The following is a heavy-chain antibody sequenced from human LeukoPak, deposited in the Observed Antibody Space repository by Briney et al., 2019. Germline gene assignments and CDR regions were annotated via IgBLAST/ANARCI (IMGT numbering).Heavy chain of an antibody. Sequence: PSETLSLTCAVYGGSSIGYNWGWIRQPLGKGLEWIWKIIHSVSITYNPSLTSRVTIPVDTSMNQFCLKLSSVTTADTAVYYCARGFSKRNYYYCGIDVWGQGTTVTVSS. CDR2: IIHSVSI. D-gene: IGHD4-4*01. V-gene: IGHV4-34*01. CDR1: GGSSIGYN. J-gene: IGHJ6*02. CDR3: ARGFSKRNYYYCGIDV.